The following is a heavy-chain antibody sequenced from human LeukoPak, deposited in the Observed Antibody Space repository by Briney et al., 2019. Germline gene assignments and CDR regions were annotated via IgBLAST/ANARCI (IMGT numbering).Heavy chain of an antibody. J-gene: IGHJ4*02. V-gene: IGHV3-49*04. D-gene: IGHD3-22*01. CDR2: ITSKAYGGTT. CDR3: ARTSYDNSAYPFDY. Sequence: GGSLRLSCTASGFIFGDYAMNWVRQAPGKGLEWVGFITSKAYGGTTKYAASVKGRFTISRDDSKSIAYLQMNSPKTEDTALYYCARTSYDNSAYPFDYWGQGTLVTVSS. CDR1: GFIFGDYA.